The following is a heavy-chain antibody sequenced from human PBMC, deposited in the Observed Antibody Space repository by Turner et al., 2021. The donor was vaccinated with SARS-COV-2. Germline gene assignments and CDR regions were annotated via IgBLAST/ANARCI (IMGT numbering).Heavy chain of an antibody. CDR3: ARSYSGSYFGWFDP. Sequence: QVQLVESGGGVVQPGRSLRLSCAASGFTFSSYAMYWVRQAPGKGLEWVAVISYDGSNKYYADSVKGRFTISRDNSKNTLYLQMNSLRAEDTAVYYCARSYSGSYFGWFDPWGQGTLVTVSS. J-gene: IGHJ5*02. CDR1: GFTFSSYA. CDR2: ISYDGSNK. V-gene: IGHV3-30*04. D-gene: IGHD1-26*01.